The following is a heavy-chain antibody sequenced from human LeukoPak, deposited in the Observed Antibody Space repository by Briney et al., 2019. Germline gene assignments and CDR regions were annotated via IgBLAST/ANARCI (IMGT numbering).Heavy chain of an antibody. D-gene: IGHD6-19*01. CDR1: GGSISSYY. Sequence: SETLSLTCTVSGGSISSYYWSWIRQPPGKGLEWIGYIYYSGSTNYNPSLKSRVTISVDTSKNQFSLKLSSVTAADTAVYYCARALTVAGERYYYYYGMDVWGQGTTVTVSS. CDR2: IYYSGST. CDR3: ARALTVAGERYYYYYGMDV. J-gene: IGHJ6*02. V-gene: IGHV4-59*01.